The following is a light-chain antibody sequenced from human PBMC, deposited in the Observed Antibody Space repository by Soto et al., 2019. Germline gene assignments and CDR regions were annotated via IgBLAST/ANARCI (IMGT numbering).Light chain of an antibody. CDR1: QSVSSSY. CDR3: QQYGSSPGIT. CDR2: GAS. J-gene: IGKJ3*01. V-gene: IGKV3-20*01. Sequence: EIVLTQSPGTLSLSPGERATLSCRASQSVSSSYLAWYQQKPGQAPRLLLYGASSRATGIPDRFSGSGSGTDFSLPISRLEPEDVAVYYCQQYGSSPGITFGPGTKVDIK.